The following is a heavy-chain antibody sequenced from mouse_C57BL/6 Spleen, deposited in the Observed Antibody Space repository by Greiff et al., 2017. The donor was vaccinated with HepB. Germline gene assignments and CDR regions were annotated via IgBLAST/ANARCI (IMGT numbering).Heavy chain of an antibody. J-gene: IGHJ1*03. CDR1: GYTFTSYW. Sequence: QVQLKQPGAELVKPGASVKMSCKASGYTFTSYWITWVKQRPGQGLEWIGDIYPGSGSTNYNEKFKSKATLTVDTSSSTAYMQLSSLTSEDSAVYYCARRELGQGYFDVWGTGTTVTVSS. CDR3: ARRELGQGYFDV. D-gene: IGHD4-1*01. CDR2: IYPGSGST. V-gene: IGHV1-55*01.